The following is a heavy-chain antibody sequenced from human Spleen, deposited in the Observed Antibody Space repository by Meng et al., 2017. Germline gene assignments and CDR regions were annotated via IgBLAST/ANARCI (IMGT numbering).Heavy chain of an antibody. D-gene: IGHD3-22*01. CDR3: AKLGGSSGYYRIYWDIDY. J-gene: IGHJ4*02. V-gene: IGHV3-53*01. CDR1: GFTFSTYW. Sequence: GESLKISCAASGFTFSTYWMSWVRQAPGKGLEWVSVIYSGGSTYYADSVKGRFTISRDNAKKSLYPQMNSLRAEDTAVYYCAKLGGSSGYYRIYWDIDYWGQGTLVTVSS. CDR2: IYSGGST.